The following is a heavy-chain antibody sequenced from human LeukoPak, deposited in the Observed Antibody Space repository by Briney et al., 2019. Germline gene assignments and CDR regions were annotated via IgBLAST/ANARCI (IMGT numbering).Heavy chain of an antibody. D-gene: IGHD5-12*01. J-gene: IGHJ6*02. Sequence: SETLSLTCAVYGGSFSGYYWSWIRQPPGKGLEWIGYIYYSGSTNYNPSLKSRVTISVDTSKNQFSLKLSSVTAADTAVYYCARDTTSVATLYYYGMDVWGQGTTVTVSS. V-gene: IGHV4-59*01. CDR3: ARDTTSVATLYYYGMDV. CDR2: IYYSGST. CDR1: GGSFSGYY.